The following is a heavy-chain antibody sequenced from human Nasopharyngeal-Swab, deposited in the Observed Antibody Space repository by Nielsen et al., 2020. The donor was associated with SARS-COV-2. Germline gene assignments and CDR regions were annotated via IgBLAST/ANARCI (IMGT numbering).Heavy chain of an antibody. D-gene: IGHD2-21*01. J-gene: IGHJ5*02. CDR1: GGSISSSSYY. V-gene: IGHV4-61*01. Sequence: SETLSLTCTVSGGSISSSSYYWSWIRQPPGKGLEWIGYIYYSGSTNYNPSLKSRVTISVDTSKNQFSLKLSSVTAADTAVYYCARELTIPEAYSGDNWFDPWGQGTLVTVSS. CDR3: ARELTIPEAYSGDNWFDP. CDR2: IYYSGST.